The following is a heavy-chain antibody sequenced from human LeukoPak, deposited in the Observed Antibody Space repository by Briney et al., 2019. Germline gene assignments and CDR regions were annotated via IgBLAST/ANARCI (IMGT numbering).Heavy chain of an antibody. CDR3: ARGRYYDFWSGLYYFDY. Sequence: SETLSLTCAAYGGSFSGYYWSWIRQPPGKGLEWIGEINHSGSTNYNPSLKSRVTISVDTSKNQFSLKLSSVTAADTAVYYCARGRYYDFWSGLYYFDYWGQGTLVTVSS. V-gene: IGHV4-34*01. CDR1: GGSFSGYY. D-gene: IGHD3-3*01. J-gene: IGHJ4*02. CDR2: INHSGST.